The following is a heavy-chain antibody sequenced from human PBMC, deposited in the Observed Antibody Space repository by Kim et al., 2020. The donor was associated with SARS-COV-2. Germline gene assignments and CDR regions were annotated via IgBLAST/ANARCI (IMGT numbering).Heavy chain of an antibody. CDR1: GGSISSGGYY. CDR3: AREGRFWSGYYNNYYMDV. CDR2: IYYSGST. D-gene: IGHD3-3*01. J-gene: IGHJ6*03. V-gene: IGHV4-31*03. Sequence: SETLSLTCTVSGGSISSGGYYWSWIRQHPGKGLEWIGYIYYSGSTYYNPSLKSRVTISVDTSKNQFSLKLSSVTAADTAVYYCAREGRFWSGYYNNYYMDVWGKGTTVTVSS.